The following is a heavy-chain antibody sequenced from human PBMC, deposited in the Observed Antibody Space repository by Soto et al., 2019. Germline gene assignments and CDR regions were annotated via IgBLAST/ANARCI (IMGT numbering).Heavy chain of an antibody. CDR2: ISAYNGNT. CDR3: ARIIVSRRIAVAGTGWFDP. Sequence: QVQLVQSGAEVKKPGASVKVSCKASGYTFTSYGISWVRQAPGQGLEGMGWISAYNGNTNYAQKLQGRVTMTTDTSTSTAYMELRSLRSDDTAVYYCARIIVSRRIAVAGTGWFDPWGQGTLVTVSS. J-gene: IGHJ5*02. V-gene: IGHV1-18*04. CDR1: GYTFTSYG. D-gene: IGHD6-19*01.